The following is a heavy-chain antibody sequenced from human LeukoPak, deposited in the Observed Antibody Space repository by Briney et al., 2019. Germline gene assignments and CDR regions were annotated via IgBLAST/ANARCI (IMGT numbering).Heavy chain of an antibody. Sequence: SETLSLTCTVSGGSISSYFWSWIRQPPGMGLEWIGYVYYSGSPNYNPSLKSRVTMSLDSSKNQFSLRLTSVTAADTDAYYCAREHKEYDRDGYYYGYWGQGTLVTVSS. CDR3: AREHKEYDRDGYYYGY. J-gene: IGHJ4*02. CDR2: VYYSGSP. CDR1: GGSISSYF. D-gene: IGHD2-21*02. V-gene: IGHV4-59*12.